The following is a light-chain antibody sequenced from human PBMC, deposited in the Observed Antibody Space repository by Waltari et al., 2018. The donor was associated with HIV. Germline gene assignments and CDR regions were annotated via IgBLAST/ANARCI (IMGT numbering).Light chain of an antibody. Sequence: SYDLTQPPSVSVSPGQTASLTCSGDQLCNKYIGWYPQKSGQYPVLVIYHDSKRPPGIPERFSGSSSGHTATLTISETQTVDEADYYCQTWDNNFYVFGTGTKVTVL. CDR1: QLCNKY. J-gene: IGLJ1*01. CDR3: QTWDNNFYV. CDR2: HDS. V-gene: IGLV3-1*01.